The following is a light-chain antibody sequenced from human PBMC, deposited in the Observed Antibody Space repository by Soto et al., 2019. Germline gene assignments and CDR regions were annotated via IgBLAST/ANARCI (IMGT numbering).Light chain of an antibody. CDR3: QQSYRRPYT. V-gene: IGKV1-39*01. CDR1: QSLNIY. CDR2: AAS. Sequence: DIQMTQSPSSLSASVGDRVTVTCRASQSLNIYLNWYQQKPGKATTLLIYAASKLQSWVPSRFSGGGSRTDFTLNISSLHAEDFATYYCQQSYRRPYTVGQGTKLEIK. J-gene: IGKJ2*01.